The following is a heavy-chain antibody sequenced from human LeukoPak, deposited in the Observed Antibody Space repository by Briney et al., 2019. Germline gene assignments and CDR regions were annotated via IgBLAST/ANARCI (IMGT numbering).Heavy chain of an antibody. J-gene: IGHJ3*02. CDR1: GYSFTSYW. Sequence: GESLKISCKGSGYSFTSYWIGWVRQMPGKGLEWMGIIYPGDSDTRYSPSFQGQVTISADKSISTAYLQWSSLKASDTAMYYCARLKLTPRAKHDAFDIWGQGTMVTVSS. CDR3: ARLKLTPRAKHDAFDI. D-gene: IGHD5-24*01. V-gene: IGHV5-51*03. CDR2: IYPGDSDT.